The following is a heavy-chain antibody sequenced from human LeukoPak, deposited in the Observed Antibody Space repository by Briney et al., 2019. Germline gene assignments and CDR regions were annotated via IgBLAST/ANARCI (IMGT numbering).Heavy chain of an antibody. CDR2: ISSSSSTI. CDR1: GFTFSSYG. J-gene: IGHJ4*02. D-gene: IGHD3-3*01. Sequence: GGSLRLSCAASGFTFSSYGMHWVRQAPGKGLEWVSYISSSSSTIYYADSVKGRFTISRDNAKNSLYLQMNSLRAEDTAVYYCAKVLDFWSGYSRTPHDYWGQGTLVTVSS. CDR3: AKVLDFWSGYSRTPHDY. V-gene: IGHV3-48*04.